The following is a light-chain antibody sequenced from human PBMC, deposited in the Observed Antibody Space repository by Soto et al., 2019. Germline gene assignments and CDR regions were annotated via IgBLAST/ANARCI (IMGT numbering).Light chain of an antibody. CDR1: SSNIGSNT. Sequence: QSVLTQPPSASGTPGQRVTISCSGSSSNIGSNTVNWYQQLPGTAPKPLIYSNNQRPSGVPDRFSGSKSGTSASLAISGLQSEDEADYYCAAWDDSLNGDNYVFGTGTKVTVL. J-gene: IGLJ1*01. V-gene: IGLV1-44*01. CDR3: AAWDDSLNGDNYV. CDR2: SNN.